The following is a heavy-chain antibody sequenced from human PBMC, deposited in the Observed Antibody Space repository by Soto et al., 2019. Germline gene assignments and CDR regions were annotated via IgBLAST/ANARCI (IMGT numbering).Heavy chain of an antibody. CDR3: ARAFDTTTVTVGSVDV. V-gene: IGHV3-33*01. Sequence: QAHLVESGGGVVQPGRSLRLSCVASGFTFNSYGMHWVRQAPGEGLEWVAVVWSAGINKYYADSVRGRFTNSRDDSKNTLFLQMNSLRVEEAAIYYCARAFDTTTVTVGSVDVWGQETTVTVSS. J-gene: IGHJ6*02. D-gene: IGHD4-17*01. CDR2: VWSAGINK. CDR1: GFTFNSYG.